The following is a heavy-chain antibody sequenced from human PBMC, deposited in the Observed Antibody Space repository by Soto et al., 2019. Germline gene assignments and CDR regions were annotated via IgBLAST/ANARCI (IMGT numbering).Heavy chain of an antibody. J-gene: IGHJ4*02. CDR1: GGSISSYY. V-gene: IGHV4-59*01. D-gene: IGHD3-9*01. CDR3: ARVHLPLRYFDWPPDPYYFDY. Sequence: SETLSLTCTVSGGSISSYYWSWIRQPPGKGLEWIGYIYYSGSTNYNPSLKSRVTISVDTSKNQFSLKLSSVTAADTAVYYCARVHLPLRYFDWPPDPYYFDYWGQGTLVTVSS. CDR2: IYYSGST.